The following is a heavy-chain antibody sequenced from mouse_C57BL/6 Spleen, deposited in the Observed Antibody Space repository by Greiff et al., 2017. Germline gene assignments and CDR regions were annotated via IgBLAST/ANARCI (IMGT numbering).Heavy chain of an antibody. Sequence: QVQLQQSGAELVRPGTSVKVSCKASGYAFTNYLIEWVKQRPGQGLEWIGVINPGSGGTNYNEKFKGKATLTADKSSSTAYMQLSSLTSEDSAVYFCARSPYDGYTGYFDYWGQGTTLTVSS. D-gene: IGHD2-3*01. CDR3: ARSPYDGYTGYFDY. CDR2: INPGSGGT. CDR1: GYAFTNYL. V-gene: IGHV1-54*01. J-gene: IGHJ2*01.